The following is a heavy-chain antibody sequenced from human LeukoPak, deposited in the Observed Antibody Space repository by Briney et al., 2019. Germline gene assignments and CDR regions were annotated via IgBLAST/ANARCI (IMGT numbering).Heavy chain of an antibody. Sequence: SETLSLTCAVYGGFLSGYYWSWLRQPPGRGLEWVGEINHSGSTNYNPSLKSRVTISVDTSKNQYSLELSSVTAADRALYYCARIGVGAGTKVGYFDYLGQGTLVNVSS. CDR1: GGFLSGYY. J-gene: IGHJ4*02. CDR3: ARIGVGAGTKVGYFDY. D-gene: IGHD1-26*01. V-gene: IGHV4-34*01. CDR2: INHSGST.